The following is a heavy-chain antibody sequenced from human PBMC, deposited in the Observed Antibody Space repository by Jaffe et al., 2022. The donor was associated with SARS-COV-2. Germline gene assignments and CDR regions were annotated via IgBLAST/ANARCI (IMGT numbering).Heavy chain of an antibody. J-gene: IGHJ4*02. CDR1: GFTFGSYA. CDR2: LSGNGYDT. D-gene: IGHD3-10*01. Sequence: EVQLVESGGGLVQPGGSLRLSCAASGFTFGSYAMTWARQAPGKGLEWVSTLSGNGYDTYYADSVKGRFTISRDNSKDTLYLQLSSLRAEDTAVYYCAKGDGSGSYTDYWGQGTLVTVSS. V-gene: IGHV3-23*04. CDR3: AKGDGSGSYTDY.